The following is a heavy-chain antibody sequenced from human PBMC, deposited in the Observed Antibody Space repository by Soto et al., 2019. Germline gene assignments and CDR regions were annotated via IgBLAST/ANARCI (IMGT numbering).Heavy chain of an antibody. CDR2: IWYDGSNK. V-gene: IGHV3-33*01. CDR3: ATSSSGDCSGGSCYQQNYYYYYGMDV. D-gene: IGHD2-15*01. J-gene: IGHJ6*02. Sequence: ESGGGVVQPGRSLRLSCAASGFTFSSYGMHWVRQAPGKGLEWVAVIWYDGSNKYYADSVKGRFTISRDNSKNTLYLQMNSLRAEDTAVYYCATSSSGDCSGGSCYQQNYYYYYGMDVWGQGTTVTVSS. CDR1: GFTFSSYG.